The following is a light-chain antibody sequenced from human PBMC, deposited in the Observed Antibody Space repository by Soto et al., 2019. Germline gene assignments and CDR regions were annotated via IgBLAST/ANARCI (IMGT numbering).Light chain of an antibody. CDR3: QRYHNWPPQYT. J-gene: IGKJ2*01. V-gene: IGKV3-15*01. Sequence: EIVMTQSPASLSVSPGDGATLSCRASQSVASNVAWYQQKPGQGPRLLIHGASTRAVGVPASFSGSESGTGFTLTISSLQSEDFAVFYCQRYHNWPPQYTFGQGTKLQIK. CDR1: QSVASN. CDR2: GAS.